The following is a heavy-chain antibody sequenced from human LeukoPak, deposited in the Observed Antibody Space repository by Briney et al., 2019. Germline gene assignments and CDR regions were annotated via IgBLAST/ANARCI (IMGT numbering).Heavy chain of an antibody. CDR1: GITFSSYW. V-gene: IGHV3-7*03. Sequence: PGGSLRLSCADSGITFSSYWMSWVRQAPGKGLEWVANIKQDGGEKYYVDSVKGRFTISRDNAKNSLYLQMNNLRVEDTAVYYCARDGRPLDYWGQGTPVTVSS. CDR2: IKQDGGEK. J-gene: IGHJ4*02. CDR3: ARDGRPLDY.